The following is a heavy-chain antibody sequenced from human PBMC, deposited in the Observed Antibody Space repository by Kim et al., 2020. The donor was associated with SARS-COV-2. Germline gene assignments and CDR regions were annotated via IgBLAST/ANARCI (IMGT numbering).Heavy chain of an antibody. CDR2: FHPGDSDT. V-gene: IGHV5-51*01. J-gene: IGHJ4*02. CDR3: GRLPRFYCSGGSCYGAYFDS. CDR1: GYTFTNYW. Sequence: GESLKISCKGSGYTFTNYWIGWVRQRPGKGLEWMGIFHPGDSDTRYSPSFQGHVTISADKSITTAYVQWRSLKASDTAMYYWGRLPRFYCSGGSCYGAYFDSWGQGTLVTVSS. D-gene: IGHD2-15*01.